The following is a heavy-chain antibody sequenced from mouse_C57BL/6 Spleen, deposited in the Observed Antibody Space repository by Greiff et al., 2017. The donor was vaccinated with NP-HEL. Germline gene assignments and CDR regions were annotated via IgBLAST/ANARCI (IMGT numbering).Heavy chain of an antibody. V-gene: IGHV1-72*01. Sequence: QVQLQQPGAELAKPGASVKLSCKASGYTFTSYWMHWVKQRPGRGLEWIGRIDPNSGGTKYNEKFKGKATLTVDKPSSTAYMQLSSLTSEDSAVYYCARCHGSSLGWCAYWGQGTLVTVSA. D-gene: IGHD1-1*01. CDR2: IDPNSGGT. CDR1: GYTFTSYW. J-gene: IGHJ3*01. CDR3: ARCHGSSLGWCAY.